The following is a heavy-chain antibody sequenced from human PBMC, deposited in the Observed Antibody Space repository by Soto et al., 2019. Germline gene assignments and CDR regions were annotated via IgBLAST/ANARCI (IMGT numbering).Heavy chain of an antibody. Sequence: GGSLRLSCAASGFTFSSYWMHWVRQAPGKVLVWVSRINSDGSSTSYADSVKGRFTISRDNAKNTLYLQMNSLRAEDTAVYYCARDRFLEWLSYYYGMDVWGQGTTVTVSS. J-gene: IGHJ6*02. V-gene: IGHV3-74*01. CDR3: ARDRFLEWLSYYYGMDV. CDR1: GFTFSSYW. CDR2: INSDGSST. D-gene: IGHD3-3*01.